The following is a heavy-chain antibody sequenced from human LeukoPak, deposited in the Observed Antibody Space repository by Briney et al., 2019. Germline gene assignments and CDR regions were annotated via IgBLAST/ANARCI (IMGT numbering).Heavy chain of an antibody. CDR1: GFTFSNYW. J-gene: IGHJ4*02. V-gene: IGHV3-74*01. CDR3: AKSFGYSRSWFDN. CDR2: INSDGSST. Sequence: GGSLRLSCAASGFTFSNYWMHWVRQAPGKELVWISRINSDGSSTSYADSVKGRFTISRDNSKNTLYLQMNSLRVGDTAVYYCAKSFGYSRSWFDNWGQGTLVTVSS. D-gene: IGHD6-13*01.